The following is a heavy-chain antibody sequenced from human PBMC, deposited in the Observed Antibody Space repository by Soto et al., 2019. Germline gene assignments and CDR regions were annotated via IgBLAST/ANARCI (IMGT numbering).Heavy chain of an antibody. V-gene: IGHV4-59*11. CDR1: GGSISSHY. D-gene: IGHD3-22*01. CDR2: IYYSGST. J-gene: IGHJ4*02. Sequence: SETLSLTCTVSGGSISSHYWSWIRQPPGKGLEWIGYIYYSGSTNYNPSLKSRVTISVDTSKNQFSLKLSSVTAADTAVYYCARAVHDSSGSVFFDYWGQGTLVTV. CDR3: ARAVHDSSGSVFFDY.